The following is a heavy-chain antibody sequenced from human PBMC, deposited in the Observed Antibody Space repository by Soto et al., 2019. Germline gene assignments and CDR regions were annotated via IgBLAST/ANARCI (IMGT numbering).Heavy chain of an antibody. J-gene: IGHJ4*02. Sequence: LPETLSLTCTVSGGSISSYYWSWIRQPPGKGLEWIGYIYYSGSTNYNPSLKSRVTISVDTSKNQFSLKLSSVTAADTAVYYCAREYYYDSSGYYFDYWGQGTLVTVSS. CDR3: AREYYYDSSGYYFDY. CDR2: IYYSGST. D-gene: IGHD3-22*01. V-gene: IGHV4-59*01. CDR1: GGSISSYY.